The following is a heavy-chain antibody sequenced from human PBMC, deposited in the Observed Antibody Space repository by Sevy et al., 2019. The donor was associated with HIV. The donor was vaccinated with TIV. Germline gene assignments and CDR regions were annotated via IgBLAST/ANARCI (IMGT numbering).Heavy chain of an antibody. D-gene: IGHD3-9*01. Sequence: GGSLRLSCAASGFTFSNYAMTWVRQASGKGLEWVSTISGGGTITYYAASVKGRFTVSRDNSKNTLYLQMNSLRVEDTAVYYGAKNPGWPATGLYGMDVWGQGTTVTVSS. V-gene: IGHV3-23*01. J-gene: IGHJ6*02. CDR2: ISGGGTIT. CDR1: GFTFSNYA. CDR3: AKNPGWPATGLYGMDV.